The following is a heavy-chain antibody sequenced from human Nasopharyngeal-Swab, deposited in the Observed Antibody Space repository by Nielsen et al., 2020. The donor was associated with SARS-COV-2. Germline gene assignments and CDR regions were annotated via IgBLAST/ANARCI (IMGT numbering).Heavy chain of an antibody. CDR2: IYHSGST. Sequence: WIRQPPGKGLEWIGEIYHSGSTNYNPSLKSRVTMSVDTSTDQFSLKLRSVTAADTAVYYCARDRGYSYGDPLSYFDYWGQGTLVTVSS. J-gene: IGHJ4*02. V-gene: IGHV4-34*13. CDR3: ARDRGYSYGDPLSYFDY. D-gene: IGHD5-18*01.